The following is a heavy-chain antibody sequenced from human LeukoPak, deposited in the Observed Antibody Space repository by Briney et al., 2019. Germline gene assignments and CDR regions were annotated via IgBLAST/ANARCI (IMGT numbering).Heavy chain of an antibody. J-gene: IGHJ4*02. D-gene: IGHD5-24*01. CDR3: AILLSQADGTKRGFDY. V-gene: IGHV4-39*01. CDR2: ISYSGTT. Sequence: PSETLSLTSTVSRGAISSRPFDWGWIRPPPRKGLGYIWSISYSGTTYYNPSLRSRVTVSVDTSENQFSLKLTSVTDADSAVYYCAILLSQADGTKRGFDYWGQETLVTVSS. CDR1: RGAISSRPFD.